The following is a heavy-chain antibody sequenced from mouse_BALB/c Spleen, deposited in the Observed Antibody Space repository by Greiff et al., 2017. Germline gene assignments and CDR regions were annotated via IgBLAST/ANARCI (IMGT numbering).Heavy chain of an antibody. CDR1: GFAFSSYD. Sequence: EVKLMESGGGLVKPGGSLKLSCAASGFAFSSYDMSWVRQTPEKRLEWVAYISSGGGSTYYPDTVKGRFTISRDNAKNTLYLQMSSLKSEDTAMYYCARQGYGYDAGDWYFDVWGAGTTVTVSS. V-gene: IGHV5-12-1*01. CDR2: ISSGGGST. CDR3: ARQGYGYDAGDWYFDV. J-gene: IGHJ1*01. D-gene: IGHD2-2*01.